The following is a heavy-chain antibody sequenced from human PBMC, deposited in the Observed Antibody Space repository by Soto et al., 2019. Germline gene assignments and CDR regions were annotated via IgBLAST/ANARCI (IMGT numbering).Heavy chain of an antibody. Sequence: GGSLRLSCAASGFTFSSYSMNWVRQAPGKGLEWVSSISSSSSYIYYADSVKGRFTISRDNAKNSLYLQMNSLRAEDTAVYYCARGFEIADLWSGYGYYYGMDVWGQGTTVTVSS. CDR3: ARGFEIADLWSGYGYYYGMDV. D-gene: IGHD3-3*01. V-gene: IGHV3-21*01. CDR2: ISSSSSYI. J-gene: IGHJ6*02. CDR1: GFTFSSYS.